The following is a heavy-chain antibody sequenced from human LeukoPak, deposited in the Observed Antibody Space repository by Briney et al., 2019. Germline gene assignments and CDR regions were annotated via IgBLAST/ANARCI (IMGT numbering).Heavy chain of an antibody. CDR3: ARVGRDSSGYQHAFDI. Sequence: PGGSLRLSCAASGFTFSSYEMNWVRQAPGKGLEWVSYISSSGSTIYYADSVKGRFTISRDNSKNTLYLQMNSLRAEDTAVYYCARVGRDSSGYQHAFDIWGQGTMVTVSS. D-gene: IGHD3-22*01. V-gene: IGHV3-48*03. CDR2: ISSSGSTI. J-gene: IGHJ3*02. CDR1: GFTFSSYE.